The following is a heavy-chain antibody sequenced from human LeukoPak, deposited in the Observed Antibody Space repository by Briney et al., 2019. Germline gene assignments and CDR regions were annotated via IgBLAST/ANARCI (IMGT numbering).Heavy chain of an antibody. CDR2: IKGKTDGGTT. CDR1: GFTFSSYE. Sequence: GGSLRLSCAASGFTFSSYEMNWVRQAPGKGLEWVGRIKGKTDGGTTDYAAPVKDRFTISRDDSKNTLYLQMNSLKPEDTAVYYCTTDYYDYVWGSYRPDNWGQGTLVTVSS. J-gene: IGHJ4*02. CDR3: TTDYYDYVWGSYRPDN. D-gene: IGHD3-16*02. V-gene: IGHV3-15*01.